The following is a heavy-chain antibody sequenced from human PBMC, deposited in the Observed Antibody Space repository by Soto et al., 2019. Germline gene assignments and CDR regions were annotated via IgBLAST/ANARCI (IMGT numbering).Heavy chain of an antibody. CDR1: SASIITEQR. CDR2: IHHSGST. CDR3: ARSFGWYAIDH. D-gene: IGHD6-19*01. V-gene: IGHV4-4*02. Sequence: QMQVQKSGPGLVKPSETLSLTCAVSSASIITEQRWTWVRQPPGKGLEWIGEIHHSGSTNNNPSLRSRVTMSVDKSKNQFSLNLNSVTAADTALYYCARSFGWYAIDHWGQGTLVIVSS. J-gene: IGHJ4*02.